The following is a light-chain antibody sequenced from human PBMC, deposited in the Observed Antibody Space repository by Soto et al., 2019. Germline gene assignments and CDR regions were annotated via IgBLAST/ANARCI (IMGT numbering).Light chain of an antibody. CDR2: ASS. V-gene: IGKV1-39*01. Sequence: DFQLTPSPSSLSASVGDRVTISCRASQNIYTYVNWYQLKPGKAPKLLFYASSTLQSGVPSRFSGSGSGADFTLTISSLQTEDFATYYCQQCYSNTRSFGVGTKVEL. J-gene: IGKJ4*01. CDR1: QNIYTY. CDR3: QQCYSNTRS.